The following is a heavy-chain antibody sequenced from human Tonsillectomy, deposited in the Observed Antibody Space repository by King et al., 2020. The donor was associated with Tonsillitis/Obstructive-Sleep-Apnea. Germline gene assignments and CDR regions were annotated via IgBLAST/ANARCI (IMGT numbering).Heavy chain of an antibody. CDR1: GFTFSSYA. J-gene: IGHJ5*02. Sequence: VQLVESGGGLAQPGGSLRLSCAASGFTFSSYAMSWVRQAPGKGLEWVSGISGSGGSTDYADSVKGRFTISRDNSKNTLYLQMNSLRAEDTAVYYCAKDQYSSTSCYRWGQGTLVTVSS. CDR3: AKDQYSSTSCYR. D-gene: IGHD2-2*01. V-gene: IGHV3-23*04. CDR2: ISGSGGST.